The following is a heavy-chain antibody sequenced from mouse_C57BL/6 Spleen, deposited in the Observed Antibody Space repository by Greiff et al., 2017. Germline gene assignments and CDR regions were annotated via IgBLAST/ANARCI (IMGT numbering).Heavy chain of an antibody. D-gene: IGHD2-5*01. CDR3: ARVSNYRYFDY. J-gene: IGHJ2*01. CDR1: GFTFSDYY. V-gene: IGHV5-16*01. Sequence: EVMLVESEGGLVQPGSSMKLSCTASGFTFSDYYMAWVRQVPEKGLEWVANINYDGSSTYYLDSLKSRFIISRDNAKNILYLQMSSLKSEDTATYYCARVSNYRYFDYWGQGTTLTVSS. CDR2: INYDGSST.